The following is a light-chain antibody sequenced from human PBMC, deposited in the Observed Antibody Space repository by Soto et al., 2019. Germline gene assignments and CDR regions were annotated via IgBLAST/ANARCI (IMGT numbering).Light chain of an antibody. CDR2: GAS. Sequence: EIVMTESPATLSVSPGEGATLSCRASQSISSDVAWYQQKPGQAPRLLIYGASTTATGIPARFSGSGSGTEFTLTITSLQSEDFAVYYCQHRSNWPRTFGQGTKVDI. CDR3: QHRSNWPRT. V-gene: IGKV3-15*01. J-gene: IGKJ1*01. CDR1: QSISSD.